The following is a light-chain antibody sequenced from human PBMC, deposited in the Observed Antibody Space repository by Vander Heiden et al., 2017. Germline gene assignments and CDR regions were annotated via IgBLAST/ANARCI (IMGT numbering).Light chain of an antibody. CDR3: CSYAGTYV. CDR2: DGS. Sequence: QSALTQPRSVSGSPGQSVTISCTGTSSDVGAYNYVSWYQHHPGKAPNVMIYDGSKRPSGVPARFSGSKSGNTASLTISGLQAEDEDNDYCCSYAGTYVFGTGTEVTVL. CDR1: SSDVGAYNY. V-gene: IGLV2-11*01. J-gene: IGLJ1*01.